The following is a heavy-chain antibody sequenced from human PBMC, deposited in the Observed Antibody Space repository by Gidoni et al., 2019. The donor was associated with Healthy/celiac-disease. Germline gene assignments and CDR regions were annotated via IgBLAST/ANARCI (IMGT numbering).Heavy chain of an antibody. J-gene: IGHJ4*02. CDR1: GGSISSGNYY. CDR3: ARESQRYSYGYPFDY. CDR2: IYTRGST. V-gene: IGHV4-61*02. Sequence: QVQLQESGPGLVKPSQTLSLTCTVSGGSISSGNYYWSWIRQPAGKGLEWIGRIYTRGSTNYNPSLKSRVTISVDTSKSQFSLKLSSVTAADTAVYYCARESQRYSYGYPFDYWGQGTLVTVSS. D-gene: IGHD5-18*01.